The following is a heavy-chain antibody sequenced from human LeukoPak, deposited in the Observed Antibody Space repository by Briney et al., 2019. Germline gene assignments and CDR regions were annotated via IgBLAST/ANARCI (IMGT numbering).Heavy chain of an antibody. V-gene: IGHV3-48*03. D-gene: IGHD1-20*01. J-gene: IGHJ6*03. Sequence: GGSLRLSCAASGFTFSSYEMNWVRQAPGKGLEWVSYISSSGSTIYYADSVKGRFTISRDNAKNSLYLQMNSPRAEDTAVYYCARLSEGGPITGTTWSWGYYYYMDVWGKGTTVTVSS. CDR2: ISSSGSTI. CDR1: GFTFSSYE. CDR3: ARLSEGGPITGTTWSWGYYYYMDV.